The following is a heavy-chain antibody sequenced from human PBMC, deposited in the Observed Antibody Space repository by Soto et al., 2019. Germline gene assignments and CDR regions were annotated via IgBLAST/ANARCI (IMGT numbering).Heavy chain of an antibody. CDR2: INPKSGGT. CDR1: GYSFTDYH. Sequence: ASVKVSCKASGYSFTDYHIHWVRQAPGQGLEWLGRINPKSGGTSTAQKFQGWVTMTRDRSISTVYIELTRLRSDDTAVYFCARGHSTDCSNGVCSFFYNHEMDVWGQGTTVTVSS. V-gene: IGHV1-2*04. CDR3: ARGHSTDCSNGVCSFFYNHEMDV. D-gene: IGHD2-8*01. J-gene: IGHJ6*02.